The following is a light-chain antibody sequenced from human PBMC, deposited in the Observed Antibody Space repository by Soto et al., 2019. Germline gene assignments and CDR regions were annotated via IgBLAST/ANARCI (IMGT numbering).Light chain of an antibody. CDR2: EVS. CDR3: SSYSGSNNVV. J-gene: IGLJ3*02. V-gene: IGLV2-8*01. Sequence: QSALTQPPSASGSPGQSVTISCTGTSSDVGGYNYVSWYQQHPGKAPKLMIYEVSKRPSGVPDRFSGYKSGKTASLTVSGLQAEDEADYYCSSYSGSNNVVFGGGTKLTV. CDR1: SSDVGGYNY.